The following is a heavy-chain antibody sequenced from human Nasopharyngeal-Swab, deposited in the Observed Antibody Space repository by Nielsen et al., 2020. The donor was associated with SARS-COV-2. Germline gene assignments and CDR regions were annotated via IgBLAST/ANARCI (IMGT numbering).Heavy chain of an antibody. CDR2: ISSSSSYI. D-gene: IGHD5-12*01. V-gene: IGHV3-21*01. Sequence: ETLSLTCAASGFTFSSYSMNWVRQAPGKGLEWVSSISSSSSYIYYADSVKGRFTISRDNAKNSLYLQMNSLRAEDTAVYYCARDGPMVATPDWGQGTLVTVSS. J-gene: IGHJ4*02. CDR3: ARDGPMVATPD. CDR1: GFTFSSYS.